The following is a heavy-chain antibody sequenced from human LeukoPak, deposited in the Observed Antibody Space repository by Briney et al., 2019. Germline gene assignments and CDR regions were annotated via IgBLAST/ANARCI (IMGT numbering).Heavy chain of an antibody. D-gene: IGHD3-10*01. CDR3: AGTYYYGSGSLSDQYYYYYYGMDV. CDR1: GFTFSSYA. J-gene: IGHJ6*02. CDR2: ISGSGGST. Sequence: QSGGSLRLSCAASGFTFSSYAMSWVRQAPGKGLEWVSAISGSGGSTYYADSVKGRFTISRGNSKNTLYLQMNSLRAEDTAVYYCAGTYYYGSGSLSDQYYYYYYGMDVWGQGTTVTVSS. V-gene: IGHV3-23*01.